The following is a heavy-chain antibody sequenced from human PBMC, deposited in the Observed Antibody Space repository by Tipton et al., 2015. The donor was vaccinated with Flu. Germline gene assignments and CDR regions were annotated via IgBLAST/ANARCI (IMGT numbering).Heavy chain of an antibody. J-gene: IGHJ4*02. Sequence: SLRLSCAASGFTFSSYGMHWVRQAPGKGLEWVAVIWYDGSNKYYADSVKGRFTISRDNSKNTLYLQMNSLRAEDTAVYYCAREGGNSDEQPYYFDYWGQGTLVTVSS. CDR2: IWYDGSNK. D-gene: IGHD4-23*01. CDR1: GFTFSSYG. CDR3: AREGGNSDEQPYYFDY. V-gene: IGHV3-33*08.